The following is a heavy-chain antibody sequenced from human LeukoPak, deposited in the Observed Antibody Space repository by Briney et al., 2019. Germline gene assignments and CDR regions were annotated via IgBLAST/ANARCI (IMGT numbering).Heavy chain of an antibody. Sequence: GGSLRLSCAASGFTFNSYGVHWVRQAPAKGLEWVAVISHDGSNKYYADSVKGRFAISRDNSKNTLYLQMSSLRAEDTAVYYCAKDLGYDLLTGPDVWGQGTTVTVSS. V-gene: IGHV3-30*18. CDR1: GFTFNSYG. D-gene: IGHD3-9*01. CDR2: ISHDGSNK. J-gene: IGHJ6*02. CDR3: AKDLGYDLLTGPDV.